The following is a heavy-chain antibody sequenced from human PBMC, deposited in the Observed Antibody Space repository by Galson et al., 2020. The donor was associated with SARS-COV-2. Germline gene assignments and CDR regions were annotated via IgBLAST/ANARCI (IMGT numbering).Heavy chain of an antibody. V-gene: IGHV4-31*03. CDR1: GGSISSGGYY. Sequence: SETLSLTCTVSGGSISSGGYYWSWTRQPQGQGLEWIGYIYYSGSTYYNPSLKSRVTISVDTSKNQFALKLSSVTAADTAVYYCARGGMLQYYYYYYGMDVWGQGTTVTVSS. D-gene: IGHD2-8*01. CDR3: ARGGMLQYYYYYYGMDV. CDR2: IYYSGST. J-gene: IGHJ6*02.